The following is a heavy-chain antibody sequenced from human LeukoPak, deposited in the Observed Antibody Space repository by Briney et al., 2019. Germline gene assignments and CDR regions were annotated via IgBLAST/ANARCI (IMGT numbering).Heavy chain of an antibody. CDR1: GYTFTSYG. CDR3: ARVVAHDYGGNSGLNMDV. D-gene: IGHD4-23*01. CDR2: IIPIFGTA. V-gene: IGHV1-69*13. J-gene: IGHJ6*02. Sequence: SVKVSCKASGYTFTSYGISWVRQAPGQGLEWMGGIIPIFGTANYAQKFQGRVTITADESTSTAYMELSSLRSEDTAVYYCARVVAHDYGGNSGLNMDVWGQGTTVTVSS.